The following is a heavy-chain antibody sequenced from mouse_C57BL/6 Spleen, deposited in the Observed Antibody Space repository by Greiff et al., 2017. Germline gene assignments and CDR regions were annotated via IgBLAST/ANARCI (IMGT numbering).Heavy chain of an antibody. Sequence: EVQLQQSGPGLVKPSQSLSLTCSVTGYSITSGYYWYWIRQFPGNKLEGMGYESYDGGNKYNPSLKNRITITRDTSKNRFFLKLKSLTTEDTATYYCARVYGSPYWDIDYWGTGTTVTVSS. D-gene: IGHD1-1*01. CDR3: ARVYGSPYWDIDY. CDR1: GYSITSGYY. J-gene: IGHJ1*03. CDR2: ESYDGGN. V-gene: IGHV3-6*01.